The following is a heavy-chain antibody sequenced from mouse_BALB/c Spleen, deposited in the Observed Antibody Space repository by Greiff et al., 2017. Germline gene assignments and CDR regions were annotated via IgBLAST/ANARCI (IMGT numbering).Heavy chain of an antibody. V-gene: IGHV1-14*01. CDR3: ARGDYGSSYGY. CDR1: GYTFTSYV. CDR2: INPYNDGT. D-gene: IGHD1-1*01. J-gene: IGHJ2*01. Sequence: EVKLMESGPELVKPGASVKMSCKASGYTFTSYVMHWVKQKPGQGLEWIGYINPYNDGTKYNEKFKGKATLTSDKSSSTAYMELSSLTSEDSAVYYCARGDYGSSYGYWGQGTTLTVSS.